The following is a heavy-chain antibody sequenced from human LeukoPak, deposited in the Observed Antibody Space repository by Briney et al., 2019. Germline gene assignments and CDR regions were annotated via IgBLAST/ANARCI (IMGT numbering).Heavy chain of an antibody. CDR2: MNPNSGNT. D-gene: IGHD5-12*01. J-gene: IGHJ4*02. Sequence: GASVKVSCKASGYTFTSYDINWVRQATGQGLEWMGWMNPNSGNTGYAQKFQGRVTMTRNTSISTAYMELSSLRSEDTAVYYCARGGWLRLSKGYYFDYWGQGTLVTVSS. V-gene: IGHV1-8*01. CDR1: GYTFTSYD. CDR3: ARGGWLRLSKGYYFDY.